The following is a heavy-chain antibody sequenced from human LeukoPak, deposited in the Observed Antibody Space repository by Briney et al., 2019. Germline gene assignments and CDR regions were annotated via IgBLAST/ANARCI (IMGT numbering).Heavy chain of an antibody. D-gene: IGHD6-19*01. CDR2: ISYDGSNK. J-gene: IGHJ4*02. V-gene: IGHV3-30-3*01. CDR3: ARGGSVWLPDFDY. CDR1: GFTFSSYA. Sequence: GGSLRLSCAASGFTFSSYAMHWVRQAPGKGLEWVAVISYDGSNKYYADSVKGRFTISRDNSKNTLYLQMNSLRAEDTAVYYCARGGSVWLPDFDYWGQGTLVTVSS.